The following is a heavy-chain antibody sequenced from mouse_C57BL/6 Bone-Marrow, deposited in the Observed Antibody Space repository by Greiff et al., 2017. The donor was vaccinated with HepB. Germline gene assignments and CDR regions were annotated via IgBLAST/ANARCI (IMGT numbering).Heavy chain of an antibody. J-gene: IGHJ2*01. D-gene: IGHD1-1*01. CDR3: ARRPYYYGSSYFDY. CDR2: IYPGDGDT. Sequence: QVQLQQSGPELVKPGASVKISCKASGYAFSSSWMNWVKQRPGKGLEWIGRIYPGDGDTNYNGKFKGKATLTADKSSSTAHMQLSSLTSEDSAVYFCARRPYYYGSSYFDYWGQGTTLTVSS. V-gene: IGHV1-82*01. CDR1: GYAFSSSW.